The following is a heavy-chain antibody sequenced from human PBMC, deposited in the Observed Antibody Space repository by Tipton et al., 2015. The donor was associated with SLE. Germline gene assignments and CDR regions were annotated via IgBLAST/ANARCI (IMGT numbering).Heavy chain of an antibody. Sequence: QLVQSGPEVKKPGATVKISCKVSGYTFTDYYMHWVQQAPGKGLEWVGLVDPADGETMYAEKFQGRVTITADTSTDTAYMELSSLRSEDTAVFYCATSLGSGSYFDFWGQGTLVTVSS. D-gene: IGHD3-10*01. J-gene: IGHJ4*02. CDR3: ATSLGSGSYFDF. V-gene: IGHV1-69-2*01. CDR1: GYTFTDYY. CDR2: VDPADGET.